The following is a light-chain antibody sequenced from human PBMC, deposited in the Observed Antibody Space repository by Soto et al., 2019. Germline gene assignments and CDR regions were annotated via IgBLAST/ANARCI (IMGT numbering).Light chain of an antibody. V-gene: IGLV2-23*02. CDR3: CSYAGTSALV. CDR1: NSDIGSYDL. J-gene: IGLJ2*01. CDR2: EVS. Sequence: QSALTQPASVSGSPGQSITISCTGTNSDIGSYDLVSWYQQHPGKAPKLMIYEVSKRPSGLSNRSSGSKSGNTASLTISGLQAEDGADYYCCSYAGTSALVFGGGTKLTVL.